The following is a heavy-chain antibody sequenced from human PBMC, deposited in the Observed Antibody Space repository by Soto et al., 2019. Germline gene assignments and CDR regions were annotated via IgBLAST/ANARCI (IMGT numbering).Heavy chain of an antibody. CDR1: GGTFSSYT. Sequence: QVQLVQSGAEVKKPGSSVKVSCKASGGTFSSYTISWVRQAPGQGLEWMGRIIPILGIANYAQKFQGRVTITADKSTSTAYMELSTLISEATAVYYCAIMGVVVTYGIDVWGQGPTVTLSS. CDR3: AIMGVVVTYGIDV. CDR2: IIPILGIA. J-gene: IGHJ6*02. V-gene: IGHV1-69*02. D-gene: IGHD3-3*01.